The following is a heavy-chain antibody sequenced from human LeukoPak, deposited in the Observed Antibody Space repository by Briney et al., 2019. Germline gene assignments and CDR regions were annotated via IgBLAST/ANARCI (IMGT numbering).Heavy chain of an antibody. V-gene: IGHV1-46*01. Sequence: ASVKVSCKASGYTVTSYYMHWVRQAPGQGLEWMGIINPSGGSTSYAQKFQGRVTMTRDTSTSTVYMELSSLRSEDTAVYYCARNPSGSGIPYYFDYWGQGTLVTVSS. D-gene: IGHD3-10*01. CDR2: INPSGGST. J-gene: IGHJ4*02. CDR1: GYTVTSYY. CDR3: ARNPSGSGIPYYFDY.